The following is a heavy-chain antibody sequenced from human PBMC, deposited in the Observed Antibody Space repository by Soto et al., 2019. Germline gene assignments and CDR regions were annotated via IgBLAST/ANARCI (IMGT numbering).Heavy chain of an antibody. Sequence: QVQLVQSGAEVKKPGSSVKVSCKASGGTFSSYAISWVRQAPGQGLEWMGGTIPIFGTANYAQKFQGRVTITADESTSTANMELSRLGSVDTDVYYCVVSRRGWYGDDAFDIWGQGTMVIVSS. V-gene: IGHV1-69*01. J-gene: IGHJ3*02. CDR3: VVSRRGWYGDDAFDI. CDR1: GGTFSSYA. CDR2: TIPIFGTA. D-gene: IGHD6-19*01.